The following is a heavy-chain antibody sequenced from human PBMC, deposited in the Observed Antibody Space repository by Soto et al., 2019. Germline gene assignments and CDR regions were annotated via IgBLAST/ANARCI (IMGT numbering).Heavy chain of an antibody. Sequence: GGSLRLSCAASGFTFSSYAMSWVRQAPGKGLEWVSAISGSGGSTYYADSVKGRFTISRDNSKNTLYLQMNSLRAEDTAVYYCATVLLWFGEQGYWGQGTLVTVSS. D-gene: IGHD3-10*01. V-gene: IGHV3-23*01. CDR2: ISGSGGST. CDR3: ATVLLWFGEQGY. J-gene: IGHJ4*02. CDR1: GFTFSSYA.